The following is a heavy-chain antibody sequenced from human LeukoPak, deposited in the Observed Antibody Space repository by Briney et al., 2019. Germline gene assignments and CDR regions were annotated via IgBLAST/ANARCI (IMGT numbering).Heavy chain of an antibody. V-gene: IGHV3-23*01. CDR3: AKDSKWFGELLFDY. J-gene: IGHJ4*02. Sequence: GGSLRLSCAASGFTFSSYAMSWVRQAPGKGLEWVSAISGSGGSTYYADSVKGRFTISKDNSKNTLYLQMNSLRAEDTAVYYCAKDSKWFGELLFDYWGQGTLVTVSS. D-gene: IGHD3-10*01. CDR1: GFTFSSYA. CDR2: ISGSGGST.